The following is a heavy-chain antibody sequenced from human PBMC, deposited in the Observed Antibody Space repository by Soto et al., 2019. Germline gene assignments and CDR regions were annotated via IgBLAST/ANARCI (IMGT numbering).Heavy chain of an antibody. CDR3: ARDLAAAGRGDY. CDR2: IYTSGST. J-gene: IGHJ4*02. CDR1: GGSISRYY. V-gene: IGHV4-4*07. Sequence: QVQLQESGPGLVKPSETLALPFTVPGGSISRYYWSWIPQPARKGLEWIGRIYTSGSTNYNPSLKSRVTMSVDTSKNQFSLKLSSVTAADTAVYYCARDLAAAGRGDYWGQGTLVTVSS. D-gene: IGHD6-13*01.